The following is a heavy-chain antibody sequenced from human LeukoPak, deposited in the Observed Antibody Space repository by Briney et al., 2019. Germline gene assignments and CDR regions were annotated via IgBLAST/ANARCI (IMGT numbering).Heavy chain of an antibody. CDR3: AQGPNRGVEGRFDY. D-gene: IGHD7-27*01. CDR1: GYTFTNHY. V-gene: IGHV1-46*01. J-gene: IGHJ4*02. Sequence: ASVTVSCKASGYTFTNHYMHWVRQAPGQGLEWMGLIDPNGGRIIYAQTFQGRVSMTRDTSTSRVYMELTSLRSEDTAVYSCAQGPNRGVEGRFDYWGQGTLVTVSS. CDR2: IDPNGGRI.